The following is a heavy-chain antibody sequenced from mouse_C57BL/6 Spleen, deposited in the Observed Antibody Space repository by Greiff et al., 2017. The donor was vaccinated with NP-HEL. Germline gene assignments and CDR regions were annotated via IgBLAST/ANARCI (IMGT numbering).Heavy chain of an antibody. Sequence: QVQLQQPGAELVKPGASVKMSCKASGYTFTSYWLTWVKQRPGQGLEWIGDIYPGSGSTNYNEKFMSKATLTVDTSSSTAYMQLSSLTSEDSAVYYCSFCGSSYLYAMDYGGQGTSDTVSS. J-gene: IGHJ4*01. CDR3: SFCGSSYLYAMDY. D-gene: IGHD1-1*01. CDR2: IYPGSGST. CDR1: GYTFTSYW. V-gene: IGHV1-55*01.